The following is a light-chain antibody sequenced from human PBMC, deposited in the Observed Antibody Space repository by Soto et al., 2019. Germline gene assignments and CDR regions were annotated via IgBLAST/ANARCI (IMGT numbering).Light chain of an antibody. CDR2: EAS. CDR3: SSFVATNNLRV. V-gene: IGLV2-14*02. CDR1: SNDVGSYNL. J-gene: IGLJ1*01. Sequence: QSALTQPASVSGSPGQSITISCSGTSNDVGSYNLVSWYQQHPGKAPKLMIYEASERPSGVSNRFSGSKSGNTASLTISGLQAEDEAEYYCSSFVATNNLRVFGTGTKVTVL.